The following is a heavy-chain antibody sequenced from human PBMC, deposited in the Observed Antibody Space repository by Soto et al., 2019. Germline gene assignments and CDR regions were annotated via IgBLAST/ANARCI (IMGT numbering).Heavy chain of an antibody. CDR2: ISGSGGST. CDR1: GFTFSNYA. D-gene: IGHD6-19*01. J-gene: IGHJ3*02. V-gene: IGHV3-23*01. CDR3: AKKTDSSETWGALDT. Sequence: EVQLLESGGGLIQPGGSLRLSCAASGFTFSNYAMSWVRQAPGQGLEWVSGISGSGGSTFYADSVKGRFTISRDSSKNTLDLQMDSLRAEDTAVYYCAKKTDSSETWGALDTWGQVTVVSVSS.